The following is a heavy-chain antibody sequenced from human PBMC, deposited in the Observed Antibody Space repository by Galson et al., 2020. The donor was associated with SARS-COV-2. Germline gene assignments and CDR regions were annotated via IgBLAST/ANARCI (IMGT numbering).Heavy chain of an antibody. CDR3: ARATYYDMSLVGYFAL. CDR1: GFNFSNYV. CDR2: ISEDGNEK. J-gene: IGHJ2*01. V-gene: IGHV3-30*03. Sequence: GGSLRLSCAASGFNFSNYVMHWVRQAPGEGLEWVAGISEDGNEKYNGDSVKGRFTISRDNSKNTLSLQMNSLRNDDTAVYYCARATYYDMSLVGYFALWGRGTPVIVSS. D-gene: IGHD3-9*01.